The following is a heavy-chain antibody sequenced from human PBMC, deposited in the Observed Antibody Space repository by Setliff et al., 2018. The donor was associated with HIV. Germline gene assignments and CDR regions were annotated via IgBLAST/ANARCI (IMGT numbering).Heavy chain of an antibody. CDR1: GYSFSSYA. D-gene: IGHD1-1*01. CDR2: ISAYNGHT. J-gene: IGHJ6*03. V-gene: IGHV1-18*01. CDR3: ARGERRVADISDLNYMGV. Sequence: ASVKVSCKASGYSFSSYAISWVRQAPGQGLEWMGWISAYNGHTNYAQKFQDRVTMTTDTSTNTAYMELSSLGSDDTAVYYCARGERRVADISDLNYMGVWGKGTMVTVSS.